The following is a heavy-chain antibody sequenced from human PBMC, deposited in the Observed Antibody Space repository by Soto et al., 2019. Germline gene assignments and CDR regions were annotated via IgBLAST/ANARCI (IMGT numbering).Heavy chain of an antibody. CDR2: ISPYNDDT. J-gene: IGHJ6*02. V-gene: IGHV1-18*01. CDR1: GYTFNSYG. D-gene: IGHD3-22*01. Sequence: QAQLVQSGAEVKKPGASVRVSCKASGYTFNSYGISWVRQAPGQGLEWLGWISPYNDDTKYAQRLQGRVTMSTDTSXRXAXMHXRSLRSDDTAVYFCARGGYYDSSGSRNYHYYGMDVWGQGTTVTVSS. CDR3: ARGGYYDSSGSRNYHYYGMDV.